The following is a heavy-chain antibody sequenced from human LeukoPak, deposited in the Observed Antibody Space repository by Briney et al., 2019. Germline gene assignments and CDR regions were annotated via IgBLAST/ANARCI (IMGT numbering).Heavy chain of an antibody. V-gene: IGHV3-53*01. CDR2: IDSVDGA. CDR1: GFTFSSYA. Sequence: GGSLRLSCAASGFTFSSYAMSWVRQAPGKGLEWVSVIDSVDGAYYADSVKGRFIISRDNSKNTLYLQMNSLRAEDTAVYYCARGGMVATIENWGQGTLVTVSS. CDR3: ARGGMVATIEN. J-gene: IGHJ4*02. D-gene: IGHD5-12*01.